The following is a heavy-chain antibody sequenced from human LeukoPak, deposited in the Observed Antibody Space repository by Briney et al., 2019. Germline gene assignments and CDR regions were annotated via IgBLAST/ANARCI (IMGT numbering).Heavy chain of an antibody. D-gene: IGHD3-10*01. V-gene: IGHV3-30*18. Sequence: GRSLRLSCAASGFTFSSYGMHWVRQAPGKGLEWVAVISYDGSNKYYADSVKGRFTISRDNSKNTLYLQMNSLRAEDTAVYYCAKSHYRGFGELFSNFDYWGQEPWSPSPQ. CDR3: AKSHYRGFGELFSNFDY. CDR2: ISYDGSNK. J-gene: IGHJ4*01. CDR1: GFTFSSYG.